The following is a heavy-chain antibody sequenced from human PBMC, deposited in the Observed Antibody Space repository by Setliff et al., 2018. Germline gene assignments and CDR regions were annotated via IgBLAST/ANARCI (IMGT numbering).Heavy chain of an antibody. CDR1: GGTFSSYA. Sequence: GASVKVSCKASGGTFSSYAISWVRQAPGQGREGMGGIIHIFGTANYAQKFQGRVTITTDESTSTAYMELSSLRFEDTAVYYCAREGVDTRSSTDYRYYMDVWGKGTTVTVSS. J-gene: IGHJ6*03. V-gene: IGHV1-69*05. D-gene: IGHD5-18*01. CDR3: AREGVDTRSSTDYRYYMDV. CDR2: IIHIFGTA.